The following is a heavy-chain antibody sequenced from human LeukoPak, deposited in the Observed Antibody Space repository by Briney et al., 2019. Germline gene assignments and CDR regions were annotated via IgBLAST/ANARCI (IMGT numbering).Heavy chain of an antibody. CDR2: ISYDGSNK. CDR3: ARFTVIYFFDY. D-gene: IGHD4-17*01. V-gene: IGHV3-30-3*01. CDR1: GFTFSSYA. J-gene: IGHJ4*02. Sequence: GGSLRLSCAASGFTFSSYAMHWVRQAPGKGLEWVAVISYDGSNKYYADSVKGRFTISRDNSKNTLYLQMNSLRAEDTAVYYCARFTVIYFFDYWGQGTLVTVSS.